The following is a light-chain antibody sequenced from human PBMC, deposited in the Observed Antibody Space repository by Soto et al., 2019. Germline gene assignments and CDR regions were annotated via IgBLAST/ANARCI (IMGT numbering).Light chain of an antibody. Sequence: LTQPHSESKSPGKTVTISCTRSSGSIASNYVQWYQQRPGSSPTTVIYGDNQRPSGVPDRFSGSIDSSSNSASLTISGLKTEDQADYYCQSYATSSVVFGGGTKVTVL. CDR3: QSYATSSVV. CDR2: GDN. J-gene: IGLJ2*01. V-gene: IGLV6-57*01. CDR1: SGSIASNY.